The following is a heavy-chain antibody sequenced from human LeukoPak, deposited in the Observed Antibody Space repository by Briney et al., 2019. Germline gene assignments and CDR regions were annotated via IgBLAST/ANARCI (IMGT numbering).Heavy chain of an antibody. V-gene: IGHV3-30*02. CDR2: IRYDGSDK. Sequence: GGSLRLSCAASGFTFSSYAMSWVRQAPGKGLEWVAFIRYDGSDKYYADSVKGRFTISRDNSKNTLYLQMNSLRAEDTAVYYCAKGRKYSSGWYLDYWGQGTLVTVSS. D-gene: IGHD6-19*01. CDR3: AKGRKYSSGWYLDY. CDR1: GFTFSSYA. J-gene: IGHJ4*02.